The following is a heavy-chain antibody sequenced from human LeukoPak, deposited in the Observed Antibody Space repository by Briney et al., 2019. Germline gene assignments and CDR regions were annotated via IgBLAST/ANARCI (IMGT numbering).Heavy chain of an antibody. V-gene: IGHV3-30*18. J-gene: IGHJ6*02. Sequence: GSLRLSCAASGFTFSSYGMHWVRQAPGKGLEWVAVISYDGSNKYYADSVKGRFTISRDNSKNTLYLQMNSLRAEDTAVYYCAKVHFRHCSSTSCYAPPYYYYGMDVWGQGTTVTVSS. CDR1: GFTFSSYG. CDR3: AKVHFRHCSSTSCYAPPYYYYGMDV. CDR2: ISYDGSNK. D-gene: IGHD2-2*01.